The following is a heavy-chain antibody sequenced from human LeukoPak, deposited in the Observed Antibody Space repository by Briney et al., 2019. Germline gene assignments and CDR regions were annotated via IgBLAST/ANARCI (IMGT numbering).Heavy chain of an antibody. J-gene: IGHJ4*02. V-gene: IGHV3-7*01. CDR1: GFTFSGYW. D-gene: IGHD6-19*01. CDR3: ARVSSLAVAGFFDY. Sequence: GGSLRLSCAASGFTFSGYWMNWVRQAPGKGLEWGANIKQDGSEKDYVDSVKGRFTISRDNAKNSLYLQMNSLRVEDTAVYYCARVSSLAVAGFFDYWGQGILVTVSS. CDR2: IKQDGSEK.